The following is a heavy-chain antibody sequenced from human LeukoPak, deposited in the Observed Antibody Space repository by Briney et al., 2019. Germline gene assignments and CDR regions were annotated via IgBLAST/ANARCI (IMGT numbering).Heavy chain of an antibody. CDR3: AKDILGDAGAFDI. J-gene: IGHJ3*02. CDR1: GFTFDDYA. Sequence: GGSLRLSCAASGFTFDDYAMHWVRQAPGKGLEWVSGISWNSGSIGYADSVKGRFTISRVNAKNSLYLQMNSLRAEDTALYYCAKDILGDAGAFDIWGQGTMVTVSS. D-gene: IGHD3-16*01. V-gene: IGHV3-9*01. CDR2: ISWNSGSI.